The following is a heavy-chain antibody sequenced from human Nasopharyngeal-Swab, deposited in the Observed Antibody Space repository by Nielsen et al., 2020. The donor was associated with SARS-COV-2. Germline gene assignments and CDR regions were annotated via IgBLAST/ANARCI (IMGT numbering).Heavy chain of an antibody. D-gene: IGHD1-14*01. Sequence: SETLSLTCAVYGGSFSGYYWSWIRQPPGKGLEWIGEINHSGSTNYNPSLKSRVTISVDTSKNQFSLKLSSVTAADTAVYYCARVGNWNHRRPFDYWGQGTLVTVSS. CDR2: INHSGST. CDR3: ARVGNWNHRRPFDY. J-gene: IGHJ4*02. V-gene: IGHV4-34*01. CDR1: GGSFSGYY.